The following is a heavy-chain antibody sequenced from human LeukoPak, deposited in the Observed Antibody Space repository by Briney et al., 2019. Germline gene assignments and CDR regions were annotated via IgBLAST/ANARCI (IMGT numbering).Heavy chain of an antibody. J-gene: IGHJ3*02. CDR2: IYTSGST. V-gene: IGHV4-4*07. CDR3: ARDQVDTATRQNDAFDI. Sequence: SETLPLTCTVSGGSISSYYWSWIRQPAGKGLEWIGRIYTSGSTNYNPSLKSRVTMSVDTSKNQFSLKLSSVTAADTAVYYCARDQVDTATRQNDAFDIWGQGTMVTVSS. CDR1: GGSISSYY. D-gene: IGHD5-18*01.